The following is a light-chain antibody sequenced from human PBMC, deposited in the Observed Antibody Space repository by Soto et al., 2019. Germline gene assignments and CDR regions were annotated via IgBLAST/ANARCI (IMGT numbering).Light chain of an antibody. V-gene: IGKV3-15*01. CDR1: QSVSIK. Sequence: EIVLTQSPATLSLSPGERATLSCRASQSVSIKLAWYQQKPGQAHRLLIYDTSTRATGIPARFSGSGSGTEFTPTISSLQSEDFAVYYGQQYKNWPPITVGQGTRLEIK. CDR2: DTS. J-gene: IGKJ5*01. CDR3: QQYKNWPPIT.